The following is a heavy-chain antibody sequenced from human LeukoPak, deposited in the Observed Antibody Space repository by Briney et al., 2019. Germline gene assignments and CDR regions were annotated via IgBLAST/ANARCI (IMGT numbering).Heavy chain of an antibody. V-gene: IGHV4-38-2*02. D-gene: IGHD5-18*01. Sequence: SETLSLTCTVSNYSICCGHYWGWIRQPPGKGLEWIETIYHSGSTYYNPSLKSRVNISVDTSKNQFSLKLSSVTAADTAVYYCARGGLEPQLWLRLFYFEFWGQGVLVTVSS. CDR1: NYSICCGHY. CDR3: ARGGLEPQLWLRLFYFEF. J-gene: IGHJ4*02. CDR2: IYHSGST.